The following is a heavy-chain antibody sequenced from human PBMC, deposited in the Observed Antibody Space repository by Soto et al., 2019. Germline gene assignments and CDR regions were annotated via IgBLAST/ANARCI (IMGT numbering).Heavy chain of an antibody. CDR1: GFTFSSYS. CDR2: ISSSSSTI. J-gene: IGHJ6*03. CDR3: ARDATVLRYFDETGYSHYYYYMDV. V-gene: IGHV3-48*01. Sequence: GGSLRLSCAASGFTFSSYSMNWVRQAPGKGLEWVSYISSSSSTIYYADSVKGRFTISRDNAKNSLYLQMNSLRAEDTAVYYCARDATVLRYFDETGYSHYYYYMDVWGKGTTVTVSS. D-gene: IGHD3-9*01.